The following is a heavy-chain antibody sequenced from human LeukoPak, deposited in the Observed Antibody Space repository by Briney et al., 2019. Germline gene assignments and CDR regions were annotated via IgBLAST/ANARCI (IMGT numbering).Heavy chain of an antibody. CDR2: ISRSSGTI. V-gene: IGHV3-48*01. Sequence: GGSLRLSCAASGFTFSSYSMNWVRQAPGKGLEWVSYISRSSGTIYYADSVKGRFAISRDNAKNSLYLQMNSLRAEDTAVYYCARALNLLDPVTLDYWGQGTLVTVSS. CDR3: ARALNLLDPVTLDY. D-gene: IGHD1-1*01. CDR1: GFTFSSYS. J-gene: IGHJ4*02.